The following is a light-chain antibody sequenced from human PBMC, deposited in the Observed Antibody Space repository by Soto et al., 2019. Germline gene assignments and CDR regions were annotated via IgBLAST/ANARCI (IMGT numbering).Light chain of an antibody. CDR2: GAT. CDR1: QSISNY. CDR3: HQTYSPPLT. J-gene: IGKJ5*01. Sequence: DVQMTQSPSSLSASVGDRVTITCRSSQSISNYLNWYQQNPGKPPRVLIYGATNVQSGVPSRFIGSGSGTDFTLTISNLRPEDFATYYCHQTYSPPLTFVQGTRL. V-gene: IGKV1-39*01.